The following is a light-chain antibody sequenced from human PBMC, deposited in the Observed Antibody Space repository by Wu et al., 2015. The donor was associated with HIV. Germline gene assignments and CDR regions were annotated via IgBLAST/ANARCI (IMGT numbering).Light chain of an antibody. J-gene: IGKJ5*01. CDR1: QGVTSY. V-gene: IGKV3-11*01. CDR2: DGS. Sequence: EIVLTQSPVTLSLSPGERATLSCRASQGVTSYLAWYQQKPGQAPRLLIYDGSNRATGIPARFSGSGSGTDFTLTISSLEPEDFALYYCQQRSNWLSITFGQGTRLEIK. CDR3: QQRSNWLSIT.